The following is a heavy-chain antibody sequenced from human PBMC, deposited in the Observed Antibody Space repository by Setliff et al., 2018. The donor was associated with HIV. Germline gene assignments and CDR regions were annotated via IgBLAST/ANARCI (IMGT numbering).Heavy chain of an antibody. J-gene: IGHJ4*02. CDR2: IRHDGINE. D-gene: IGHD2-15*01. CDR3: ARGVPGICSGGTCYLEY. CDR1: GFTFSSYD. Sequence: GGSLRLSCAASGFTFSSYDMHWVRQAPGKGLEWVTFIRHDGINEDYRDSVKGRFSVSRDNSKNTVFLQMNSLRVEDTALYYCARGVPGICSGGTCYLEYWGQGALVTVSS. V-gene: IGHV3-30*02.